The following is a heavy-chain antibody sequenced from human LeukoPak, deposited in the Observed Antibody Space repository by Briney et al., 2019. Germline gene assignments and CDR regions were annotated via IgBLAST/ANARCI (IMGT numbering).Heavy chain of an antibody. Sequence: GGSLRLSCAASGFTFSSYAMSWVRQAPGKGLEWVSAISGSGGSTYYADSVKGRFTISRDNSKNTLYLQMNSLRAEDTAVYYCAAHSSGYYYVFGPYFDYWGQGTLVTVSS. CDR1: GFTFSSYA. CDR3: AAHSSGYYYVFGPYFDY. J-gene: IGHJ4*02. D-gene: IGHD3-22*01. CDR2: ISGSGGST. V-gene: IGHV3-23*01.